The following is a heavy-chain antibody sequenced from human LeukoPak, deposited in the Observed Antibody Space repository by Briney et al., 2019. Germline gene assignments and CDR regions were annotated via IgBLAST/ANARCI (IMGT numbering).Heavy chain of an antibody. J-gene: IGHJ5*02. CDR1: GFTFSTYG. D-gene: IGHD5-12*01. V-gene: IGHV3-30*02. CDR3: AKDTHSGYYNP. CDR2: IRFDGSNK. Sequence: GGSLRLSCAASGFTFSTYGMHWVRQAPGKGLDWVAFIRFDGSNKYYADSVKGRFTISRDNSKSTLYLQMNSLRPEDTAVYYCAKDTHSGYYNPWGQGTLVTVSS.